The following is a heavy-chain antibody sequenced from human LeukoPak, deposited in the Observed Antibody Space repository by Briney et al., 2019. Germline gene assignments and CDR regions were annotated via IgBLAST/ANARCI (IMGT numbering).Heavy chain of an antibody. CDR3: ARGSGYSSGWYAPGWFDP. Sequence: PGGPLTLFCAASGFNLSSFRENWVRHARGEALEGVSYIYSSRSTLHYPHSVKGRFTISRDNAKNSLYLQMNSLRAEDTAVYYCARGSGYSSGWYAPGWFDPWGQGTLVTVSS. CDR1: GFNLSSFR. D-gene: IGHD6-19*01. J-gene: IGHJ5*02. CDR2: IYSSRSTL. V-gene: IGHV3-48*04.